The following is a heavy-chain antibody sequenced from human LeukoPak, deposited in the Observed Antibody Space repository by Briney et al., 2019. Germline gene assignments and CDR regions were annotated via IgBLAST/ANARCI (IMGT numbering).Heavy chain of an antibody. D-gene: IGHD3-10*01. V-gene: IGHV3-64*01. CDR1: GFTFSSYA. CDR3: ARDLQSYYYGSGSYFDY. J-gene: IGHJ4*02. CDR2: ISSNGGST. Sequence: PGGSLRLSCAASGFTFSSYAMHWVRQAPGKGLEYVSAISSNGGSTYYANSVKGRFTISRDNSKNTLYLQMGSLRAEDMAVYYCARDLQSYYYGSGSYFDYWGQGTLVTVSS.